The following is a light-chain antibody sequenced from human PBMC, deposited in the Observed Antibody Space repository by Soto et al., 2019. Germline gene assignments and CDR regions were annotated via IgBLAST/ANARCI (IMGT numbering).Light chain of an antibody. V-gene: IGLV2-8*01. Sequence: QSALTQPRSVSGSPGQSVTISCIGTSSDVGGYNYVSWYQQHPGKAPKLIISEVSKRPSGVPDRFSGSKSGNTASLTVSGLQAEDEADYFCSSYAGSNDLVFGGGTKLTVL. CDR3: SSYAGSNDLV. CDR2: EVS. CDR1: SSDVGGYNY. J-gene: IGLJ3*02.